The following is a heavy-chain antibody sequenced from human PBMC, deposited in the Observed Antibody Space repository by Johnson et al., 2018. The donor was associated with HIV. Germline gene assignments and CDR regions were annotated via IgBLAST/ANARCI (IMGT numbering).Heavy chain of an antibody. V-gene: IGHV3-13*04. CDR1: GFTFSTYD. CDR2: IDTAGGT. Sequence: VQLVESGGGLVQPGGSLRLSCAASGFTFSTYDMHWVRQATGKGLEWVSAIDTAGGTYYSGSVKGRFTISRDNAKNSLYLQMNSLRVEDTAVYYCARIQRTSDAFDIWG. D-gene: IGHD3/OR15-3a*01. J-gene: IGHJ3*02. CDR3: ARIQRTSDAFDI.